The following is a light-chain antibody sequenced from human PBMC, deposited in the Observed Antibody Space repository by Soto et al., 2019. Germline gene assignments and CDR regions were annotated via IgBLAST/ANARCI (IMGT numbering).Light chain of an antibody. Sequence: DIQVTQSPSSLSPSIGDRVIITCRASQPISTSLHWFQQKPGKAPKLLIYALSNLQSGVPSRFSGSGTGTEFTLIISSLQPEDVGNYFCQQSYSTPLTFGGGTKVQI. J-gene: IGKJ4*01. CDR1: QPISTS. CDR3: QQSYSTPLT. V-gene: IGKV1-39*01. CDR2: ALS.